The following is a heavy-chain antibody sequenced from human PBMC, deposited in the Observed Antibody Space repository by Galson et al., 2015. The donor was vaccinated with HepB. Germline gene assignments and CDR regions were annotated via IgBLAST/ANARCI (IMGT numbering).Heavy chain of an antibody. CDR1: GFTFSSYG. D-gene: IGHD6-19*01. Sequence: SLRLSCAASGFTFSSYGMHWVRQAPGKGLEWVAVIWYDGSNKYYADSVKGRFTISRDNSKNTLYLQMNSLRAEDTAVYYCARDKAVAPRAFDIWGQGTMVTVSS. V-gene: IGHV3-33*01. CDR2: IWYDGSNK. J-gene: IGHJ3*02. CDR3: ARDKAVAPRAFDI.